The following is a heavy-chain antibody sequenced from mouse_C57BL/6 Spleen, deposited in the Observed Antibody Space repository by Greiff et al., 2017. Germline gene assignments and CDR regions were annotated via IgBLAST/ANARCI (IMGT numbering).Heavy chain of an antibody. CDR3: ARLSGGYAMDY. D-gene: IGHD1-3*01. CDR1: GYTFPDYH. J-gene: IGHJ4*01. CDR2: NNPNTGGT. Sequence: VQLKESGPELVKPGASVKIPCKASGYTFPDYHMDWVKQSHGKSLEWIGDNNPNTGGTIYKQKFKGKATLTVDKATITANMELHSRTSEDTAVDYCARLSGGYAMDYWGQGTSVTVSS. V-gene: IGHV1-18*01.